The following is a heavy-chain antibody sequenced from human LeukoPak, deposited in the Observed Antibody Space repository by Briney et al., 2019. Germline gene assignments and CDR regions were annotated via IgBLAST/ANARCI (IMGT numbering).Heavy chain of an antibody. J-gene: IGHJ4*02. CDR2: IKQDSSET. CDR3: GRHGEGATIDN. D-gene: IGHD1-26*01. CDR1: GFTFSSFD. V-gene: IGHV3-7*01. Sequence: GGSLRLSCAASGFTFSSFDMRWVRQAPGKGLEWVANIKQDSSETYYVDSVKGRFTIFRDNAKNSLYLQMNSLRAEDTAVYYCGRHGEGATIDNWGQGTLVIVSS.